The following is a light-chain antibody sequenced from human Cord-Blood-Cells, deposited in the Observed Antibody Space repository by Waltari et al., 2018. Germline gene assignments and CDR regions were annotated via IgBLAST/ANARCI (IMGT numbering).Light chain of an antibody. CDR3: SSYTSSSTWV. J-gene: IGLJ3*02. Sequence: QSALTQPASVSGSPGQSITISCTGTSSDVGGYNYVSWYQQHPGKAPKRMIYDVSNRPSGVSNRFSGSKSGNTASLTSSGLQAEDEADYYCSSYTSSSTWVFGGGTKLTVL. CDR1: SSDVGGYNY. CDR2: DVS. V-gene: IGLV2-14*03.